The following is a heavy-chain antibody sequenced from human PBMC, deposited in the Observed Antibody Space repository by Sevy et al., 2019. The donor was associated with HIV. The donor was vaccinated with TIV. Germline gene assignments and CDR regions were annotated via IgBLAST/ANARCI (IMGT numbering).Heavy chain of an antibody. CDR1: GLTLTTTG. V-gene: IGHV3-53*01. Sequence: GGSLRLSCAASGLTLTTTGMSWVRQAPGQGLEWVAGVPSDGTTYYADSVRDRFTVSRDNSKNTQYLQLNSLRADDTAVFYCAGGDTTMITDLDYWGQGTLVTVSS. CDR3: AGGDTTMITDLDY. D-gene: IGHD3-16*01. J-gene: IGHJ4*02. CDR2: VPSDGTT.